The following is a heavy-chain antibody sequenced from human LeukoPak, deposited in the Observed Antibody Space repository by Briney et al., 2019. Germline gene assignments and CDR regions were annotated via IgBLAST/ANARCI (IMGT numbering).Heavy chain of an antibody. V-gene: IGHV4-30-2*01. CDR1: GGSISGGGYS. J-gene: IGHJ5*02. CDR3: ARARYPMVRGVNWFDP. CDR2: IYHSGST. D-gene: IGHD3-10*01. Sequence: SQTLSLTCAVSGGSISGGGYSWSWIRQPPGKGLEWIGYIYHSGSTYYNPSLKSRVTISVDRSKNQFSLKLSSVTAADTAVYYCARARYPMVRGVNWFDPWGQGTLVTVSS.